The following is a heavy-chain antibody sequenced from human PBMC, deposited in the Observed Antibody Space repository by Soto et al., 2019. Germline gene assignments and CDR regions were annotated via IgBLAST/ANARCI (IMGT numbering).Heavy chain of an antibody. Sequence: EVQLLESGGGLVQPGGSLRLSCAASGFTFSSYAMSWVRQAPGKGLEWVSAISGSGGSTYYADSVKGRFTISRDNSKSTLYLQMNSLRAEDTAVYYCAKKWIQLWLPDYWGQGTLVTVSS. CDR3: AKKWIQLWLPDY. V-gene: IGHV3-23*01. D-gene: IGHD5-18*01. J-gene: IGHJ4*02. CDR2: ISGSGGST. CDR1: GFTFSSYA.